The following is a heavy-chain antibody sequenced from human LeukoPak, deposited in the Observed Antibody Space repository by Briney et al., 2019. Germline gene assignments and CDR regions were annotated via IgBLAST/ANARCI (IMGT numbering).Heavy chain of an antibody. V-gene: IGHV4-34*01. Sequence: SETLSLTCAVYGGSFSGYYWSWVRQPPGKGLEWIGEINHSGSTNYTPSPKSRVNISEDTSKTQFSLKLSSVTAADTAVYYCARGRIGWFFDYWGQGTLVTVSS. J-gene: IGHJ4*02. CDR1: GGSFSGYY. CDR2: INHSGST. CDR3: ARGRIGWFFDY. D-gene: IGHD6-19*01.